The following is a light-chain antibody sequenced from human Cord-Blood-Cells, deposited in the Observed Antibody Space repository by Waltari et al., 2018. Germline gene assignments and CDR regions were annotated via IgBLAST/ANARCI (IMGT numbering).Light chain of an antibody. CDR1: QGISSY. V-gene: IGKV1-9*01. CDR3: QQLNSYPIT. J-gene: IGKJ5*01. Sequence: DIQLTQSPSFLSASVGDRVTITCRASQGISSYLAWYQQKPGEAPKPLIYAASTLQSGVPSRFSGSGSGTEFTLTISSLQPEDFATYYCQQLNSYPITFGQGTRLEIK. CDR2: AAS.